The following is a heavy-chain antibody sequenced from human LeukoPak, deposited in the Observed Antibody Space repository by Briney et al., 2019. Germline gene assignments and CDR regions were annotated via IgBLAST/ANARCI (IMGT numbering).Heavy chain of an antibody. Sequence: GGSLRLSCAASGFTFSSYAMSWVRQAPGKGLEWVSAISGSGGSTYYADSVKGRFTISRDNSKNTLYLQMYSLRAEDTAVYYCAKDLLYYYDSSGYYSSLLEDDYWGQGTLVTVSS. CDR2: ISGSGGST. CDR1: GFTFSSYA. CDR3: AKDLLYYYDSSGYYSSLLEDDY. J-gene: IGHJ4*02. V-gene: IGHV3-23*01. D-gene: IGHD3-22*01.